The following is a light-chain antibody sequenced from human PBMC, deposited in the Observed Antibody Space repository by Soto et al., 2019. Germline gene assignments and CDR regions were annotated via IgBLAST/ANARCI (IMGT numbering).Light chain of an antibody. J-gene: IGLJ1*01. CDR3: QSYDTSLTAFV. CDR1: SSNIGADYD. V-gene: IGLV1-40*01. Sequence: QCVLAQPPSVSGAPGQRVTISCTGSSSNIGADYDVHWYQQFPGTAPKLLIFANTNRPSGVPGRFSGSKSGTSASLAITGLQAEDEADYYCQSYDTSLTAFVFGTGTKVTVL. CDR2: ANT.